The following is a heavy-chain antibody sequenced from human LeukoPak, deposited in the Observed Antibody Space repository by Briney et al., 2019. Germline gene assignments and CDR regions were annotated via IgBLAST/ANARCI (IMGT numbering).Heavy chain of an antibody. CDR1: GGSISSYY. D-gene: IGHD1-7*01. Sequence: SETLSLTCTVSGGSISSYYWSWIRRPAGKGLEWIGRIYTSGSTNYNPSLKSRVTMSVDTSKNQFSLKLSSVTAADTAVYYCARSITGTTGANYYYYHMDVWGKGTTVTVSS. J-gene: IGHJ6*03. V-gene: IGHV4-4*07. CDR3: ARSITGTTGANYYYYHMDV. CDR2: IYTSGST.